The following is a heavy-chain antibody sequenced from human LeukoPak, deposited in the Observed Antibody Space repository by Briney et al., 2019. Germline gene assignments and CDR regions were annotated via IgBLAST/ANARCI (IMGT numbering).Heavy chain of an antibody. Sequence: ASVKVSCKASGYTFTSYAVHWVRQAPGQRLEWMGWINAGNGNTEYSQKFQGRVTITRDTSASTAYMELSSLRSEDTAVYYCARVAYYDILTGSMDVWGQGTTVTVSS. CDR3: ARVAYYDILTGSMDV. CDR2: INAGNGNT. J-gene: IGHJ6*02. CDR1: GYTFTSYA. V-gene: IGHV1-3*01. D-gene: IGHD3-9*01.